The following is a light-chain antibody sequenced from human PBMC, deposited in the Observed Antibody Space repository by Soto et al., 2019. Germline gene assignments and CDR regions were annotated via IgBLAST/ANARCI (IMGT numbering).Light chain of an antibody. V-gene: IGKV3-20*01. Sequence: ETVLTQSPGSLSLSPGDRATLSCRASQSVGYNLAWYQQIPGQAPKLLIFGASSRATGIADKFSGSGSGTDFTLTISSLEPEDFALYYCQHYVASPITFGRGTRLEIK. CDR3: QHYVASPIT. J-gene: IGKJ5*01. CDR1: QSVGYN. CDR2: GAS.